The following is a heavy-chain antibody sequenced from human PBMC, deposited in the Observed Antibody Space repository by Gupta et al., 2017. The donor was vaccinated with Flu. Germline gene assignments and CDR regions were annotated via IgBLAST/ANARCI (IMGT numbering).Heavy chain of an antibody. CDR1: GGTFSSYA. J-gene: IGHJ5*02. CDR2: IIPIFGTA. CDR3: ARYRSQLLLRDHNWFDP. D-gene: IGHD2-2*01. Sequence: QVQLVQSGAEVKKPGSSVKVSCKASGGTFSSYAISWVRQAPGQGLEWMGGIIPIFGTANYAQKFQGRVTITADESTSTAYMELSSLRSEDTAVYYCARYRSQLLLRDHNWFDPWGQGTLVTVSS. V-gene: IGHV1-69*01.